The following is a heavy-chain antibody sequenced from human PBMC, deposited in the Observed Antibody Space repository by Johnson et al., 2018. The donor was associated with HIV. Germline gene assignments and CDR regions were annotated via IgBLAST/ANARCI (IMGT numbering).Heavy chain of an antibody. J-gene: IGHJ3*02. CDR3: ARAGGSSLAFDI. Sequence: VQLVESGGGLVKPGGSLSLSCAASGFTFRDHYMSWVRRAQGMGLAYVSAISSDGGSTCYANAVKGRFTISRDNSKNTLYLEMGSRRAEDMAVYYCARAGGSSLAFDIWGQGTMVTVSS. D-gene: IGHD6-6*01. CDR2: ISSDGGST. V-gene: IGHV3-64*01. CDR1: GFTFRDHY.